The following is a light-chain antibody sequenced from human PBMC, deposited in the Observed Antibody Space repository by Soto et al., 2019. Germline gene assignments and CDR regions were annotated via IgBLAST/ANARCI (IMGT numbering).Light chain of an antibody. CDR3: QQYGSSTWT. CDR2: GAS. Sequence: PGETATLSCRASESVASNYLAWYQQKPGQAPRLLVYGASTRETGIPDRFSGSGSGPEFTLSITRLQPEDCAVYFCQQYGSSTWTSGQGTKVDIK. J-gene: IGKJ1*01. V-gene: IGKV3-20*01. CDR1: ESVASNY.